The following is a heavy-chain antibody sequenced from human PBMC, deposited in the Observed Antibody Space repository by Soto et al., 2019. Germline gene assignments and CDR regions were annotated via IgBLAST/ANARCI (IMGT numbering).Heavy chain of an antibody. CDR2: IKSKTDGGTT. D-gene: IGHD6-19*01. V-gene: IGHV3-15*07. CDR1: GFTFSNAW. J-gene: IGHJ6*02. Sequence: PGGSLRLSCAASGFTFSNAWMNWVRQAPGKGLEWVGRIKSKTDGGTTDYAAPVKGRFTISRDDSKNTLYLQMNSLKTEDTAVYYCTTFLIAVAGSFVRTNYYYGMDVWGQGTTVTVSS. CDR3: TTFLIAVAGSFVRTNYYYGMDV.